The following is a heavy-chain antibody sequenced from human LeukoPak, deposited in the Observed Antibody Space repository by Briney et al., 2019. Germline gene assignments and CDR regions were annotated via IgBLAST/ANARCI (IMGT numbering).Heavy chain of an antibody. CDR2: IIPILGIA. V-gene: IGHV1-69*04. CDR1: GGTFSSYA. D-gene: IGHD2-8*01. J-gene: IGHJ3*02. CDR3: ARDGRNGYCTNGVCSLDAFDI. Sequence: SVKVSCKASGGTFSSYAISWVRQAPGQGLEWMGRIIPILGIANYAQKFQGRVTITTDESTSTAYMELSSLRSEDTAVYYCARDGRNGYCTNGVCSLDAFDIWGQGTMVTVSS.